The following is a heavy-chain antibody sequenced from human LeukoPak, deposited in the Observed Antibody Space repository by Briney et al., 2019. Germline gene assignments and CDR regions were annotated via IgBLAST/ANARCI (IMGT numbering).Heavy chain of an antibody. V-gene: IGHV3-21*01. D-gene: IGHD3-10*01. CDR1: AFPFSSYW. CDR3: ARVGYYGSLDY. J-gene: IGHJ4*02. CDR2: ISSSSSYI. Sequence: GGSLTLSCAASAFPFSSYWMHWVRQAPGKGLEWVSSISSSSSYIYYADSVKGRFTISRDNAKNSLYLQMNSLRAEDTAVYYCARVGYYGSLDYWGQGTLVTVSS.